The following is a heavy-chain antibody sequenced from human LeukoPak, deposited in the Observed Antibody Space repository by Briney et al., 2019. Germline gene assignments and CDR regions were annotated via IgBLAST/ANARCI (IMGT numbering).Heavy chain of an antibody. CDR3: ARDLVDGSSWYKNWFDP. CDR1: GYTFTGYY. Sequence: GASVTVSCKASGYTFTGYYMHWVRQAPGQGLEWMGWINPNSGGTNYAQKFQGRVTMTRDTSISTAYMELSRLRSDDTAVYYCARDLVDGSSWYKNWFDPWGQGTLVTVSS. V-gene: IGHV1-2*02. CDR2: INPNSGGT. J-gene: IGHJ5*02. D-gene: IGHD6-13*01.